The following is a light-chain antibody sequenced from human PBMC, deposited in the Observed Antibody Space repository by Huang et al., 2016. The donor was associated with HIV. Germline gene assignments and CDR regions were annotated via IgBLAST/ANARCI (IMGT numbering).Light chain of an antibody. Sequence: DIQMTQSPSSLSASVGDRVSITCRASLDISTYLTWYRHKPGKAPYLVAYAASILQTGVPSRFSASGSGTDFTLTITSVQPEDFATYYCQQSYGIPITFGPGTTV. J-gene: IGKJ3*01. V-gene: IGKV1-39*01. CDR3: QQSYGIPIT. CDR1: LDISTY. CDR2: AAS.